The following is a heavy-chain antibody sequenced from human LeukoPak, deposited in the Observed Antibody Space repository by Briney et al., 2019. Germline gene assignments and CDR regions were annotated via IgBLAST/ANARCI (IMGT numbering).Heavy chain of an antibody. Sequence: GGSLRLSCSASGFPFNTYAIHWVRQVPGKGLEYVAGISSNGDNTDFADSAKGRFTISRDNSKSTLFLQMNSLRAEDTAVYFCTRDSALLGVAFDLWGQGTVVTVSS. CDR2: ISSNGDNT. V-gene: IGHV3-64D*06. CDR3: TRDSALLGVAFDL. J-gene: IGHJ3*01. CDR1: GFPFNTYA. D-gene: IGHD2-15*01.